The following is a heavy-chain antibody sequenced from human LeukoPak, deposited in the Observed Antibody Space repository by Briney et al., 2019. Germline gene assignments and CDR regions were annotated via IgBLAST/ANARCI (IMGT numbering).Heavy chain of an antibody. J-gene: IGHJ4*02. CDR1: GFTFSSYG. D-gene: IGHD3-10*01. CDR2: ISYDGSNK. CDR3: ASSMVRGVIVFAGFDY. V-gene: IGHV3-30*03. Sequence: GGSLRPSCAASGFTFSSYGMHWVRQAPGKGLEWVAVISYDGSNKYYADSVKGRFTISRDNSKNTLYLQMNSLRAEDTAVYYCASSMVRGVIVFAGFDYWGQGTLVTVSS.